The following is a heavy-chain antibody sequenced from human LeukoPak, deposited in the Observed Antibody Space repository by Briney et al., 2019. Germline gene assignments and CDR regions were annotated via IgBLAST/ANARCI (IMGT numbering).Heavy chain of an antibody. D-gene: IGHD2-15*01. CDR2: ITWDGDT. CDR3: AKPLLVATAALHS. CDR1: GFTFDDFR. V-gene: IGHV3-43*01. J-gene: IGHJ4*02. Sequence: GGSLRLSCAASGFTFDDFRMHWVRQVPENGLEWVSLITWDGDTYYADSVKGRFTSSRDNSKNSLYLQMDSLRTEDTALYYCAKPLLVATAALHSWDQGTLVTVSS.